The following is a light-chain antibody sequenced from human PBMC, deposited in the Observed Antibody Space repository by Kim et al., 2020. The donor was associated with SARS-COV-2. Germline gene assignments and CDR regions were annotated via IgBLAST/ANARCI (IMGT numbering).Light chain of an antibody. J-gene: IGLJ2*01. CDR2: QDS. Sequence: GTPGQTASITCSGDKLGDKYACWYQQKPGQSPVLVIYQDSKRPSGIPERFSGSNSGNIATLTISGTQAMDEADYYCQAWDSSTVVFGGGTQLTVL. V-gene: IGLV3-1*01. CDR1: KLGDKY. CDR3: QAWDSSTVV.